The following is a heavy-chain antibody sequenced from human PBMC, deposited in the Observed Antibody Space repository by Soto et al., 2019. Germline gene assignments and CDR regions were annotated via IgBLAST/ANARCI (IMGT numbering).Heavy chain of an antibody. D-gene: IGHD2-8*01. Sequence: QVRLQESGPGLVEPSGTLSLTCAVSGGSIYTDDWWTWVRQTPGKGLEWIGEVHQLVGTNYNASLRSRVIISIDNPKNQFSLELTSVTAADTAVYYCAYWGVLNFPRRFWGPGSLVTVSS. CDR1: GGSIYTDDW. J-gene: IGHJ4*02. CDR2: VHQLVGT. V-gene: IGHV4-4*02. CDR3: AYWGVLNFPRRF.